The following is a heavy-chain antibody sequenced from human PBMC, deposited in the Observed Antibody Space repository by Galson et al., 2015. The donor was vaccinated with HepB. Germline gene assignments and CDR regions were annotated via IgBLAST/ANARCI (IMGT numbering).Heavy chain of an antibody. J-gene: IGHJ6*02. Sequence: SLRLSCAASGFTFSSYCMHWVRQAPGKGLEWVADIWYDGSNKYYADSVKGRFTISRDNTKNTLYLQMNSLRAEDTAVYYCARALVPLMVRGVISWGGGMDVWGRGTTVTVSS. V-gene: IGHV3-33*08. D-gene: IGHD3-10*01. CDR2: IWYDGSNK. CDR1: GFTFSSYC. CDR3: ARALVPLMVRGVISWGGGMDV.